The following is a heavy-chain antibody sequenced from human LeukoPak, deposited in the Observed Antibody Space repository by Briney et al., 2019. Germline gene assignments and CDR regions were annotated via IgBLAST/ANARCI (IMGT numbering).Heavy chain of an antibody. J-gene: IGHJ4*02. CDR3: ATRGGKSDFDN. V-gene: IGHV1-69*04. Sequence: GASVKVSCQASGGTFSNDALSWVRQATGQGLEWMGKMIPVMGVTDYAQNFQGRVTFTADKSTKTGYMELKSLTSEDTALYFCATRGGKSDFDNWGQGTLVTVSS. CDR2: MIPVMGVT. CDR1: GGTFSNDA.